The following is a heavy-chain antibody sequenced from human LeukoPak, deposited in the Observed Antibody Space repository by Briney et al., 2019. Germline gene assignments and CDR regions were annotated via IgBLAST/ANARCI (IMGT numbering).Heavy chain of an antibody. V-gene: IGHV1-2*02. J-gene: IGHJ5*02. Sequence: ASVKVSCKASGGTFSSYAISWVRQAPGQGLEWMGWINPNSGGTNYAQKFQGRVTMARDTSISTAYMELSRLRSDDTAVYYCARDLSCSSTSCYEGARWFDPWGQGTLVTVSS. CDR1: GGTFSSYA. D-gene: IGHD2-2*01. CDR3: ARDLSCSSTSCYEGARWFDP. CDR2: INPNSGGT.